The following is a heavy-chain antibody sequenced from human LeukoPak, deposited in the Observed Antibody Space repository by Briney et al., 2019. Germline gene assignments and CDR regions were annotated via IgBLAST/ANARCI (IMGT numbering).Heavy chain of an antibody. J-gene: IGHJ4*02. CDR3: ARAFSGYSIDF. CDR1: GYTFTKYY. V-gene: IGHV1-46*01. Sequence: EASVKVSCKTSGYTFTKYYMHWVRHAPGHGLVWMGIIYPSGGGSSYAQKFQGRVTMTRDTSTSTVYMEVNSLTSEDTAVYYCARAFSGYSIDFWGQGTLVTVSS. D-gene: IGHD3-22*01. CDR2: IYPSGGGS.